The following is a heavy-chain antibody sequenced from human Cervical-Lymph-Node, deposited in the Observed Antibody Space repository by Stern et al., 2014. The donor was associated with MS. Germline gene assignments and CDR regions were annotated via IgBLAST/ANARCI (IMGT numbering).Heavy chain of an antibody. J-gene: IGHJ4*02. CDR1: GYTFTAFF. CDR3: AREATLIVVGIDY. CDR2: LDPNSDEP. Sequence: VHLVESGTKMQKPGASVKVSCKASGYTFTAFFIHWVRHVPGQGLEWMGRLDPNSDEPIYAQKFQDRVTLTRDTSIGTAYLELIRLTSADTAVYYCAREATLIVVGIDYWGQGTQVTVSS. V-gene: IGHV1-2*06. D-gene: IGHD3-22*01.